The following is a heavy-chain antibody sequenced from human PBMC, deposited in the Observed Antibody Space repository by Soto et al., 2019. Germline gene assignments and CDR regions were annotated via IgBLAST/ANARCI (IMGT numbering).Heavy chain of an antibody. CDR2: ISGYNGDT. CDR3: AREGVRPYYYYGMDV. D-gene: IGHD2-21*01. J-gene: IGHJ6*02. Sequence: QVHLVQSGAEVKKPRASVKVSCKASGYSFTTYGISWVRQAPGQGLEWMGWISGYNGDTNYAQNFQARVTMTTDTSTSTAYMELRSLRSDDTAVYYCAREGVRPYYYYGMDVWGQGTTVTVSS. V-gene: IGHV1-18*01. CDR1: GYSFTTYG.